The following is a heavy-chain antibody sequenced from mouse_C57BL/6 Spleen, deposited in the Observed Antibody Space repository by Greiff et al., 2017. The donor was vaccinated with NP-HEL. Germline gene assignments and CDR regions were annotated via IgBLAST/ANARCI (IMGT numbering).Heavy chain of an antibody. CDR3: AKGITTVVARYFDV. CDR1: GFTFSDYG. V-gene: IGHV5-17*01. CDR2: ISSGSSTI. D-gene: IGHD1-1*01. J-gene: IGHJ1*03. Sequence: EVKLEESGGGLVKPGGSLKLSCAASGFTFSDYGMHWVRQAPEKGLEWVAYISSGSSTIYYADTVKGRFTISRDNAKNTLFLQMTSLRSEDTAMYYCAKGITTVVARYFDVWGTGTTVTVSS.